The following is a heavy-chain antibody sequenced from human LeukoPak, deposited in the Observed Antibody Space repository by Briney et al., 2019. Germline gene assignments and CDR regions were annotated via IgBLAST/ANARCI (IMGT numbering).Heavy chain of an antibody. CDR1: GFTFSNYA. CDR3: AKPLEMTTTIMGFAMDY. D-gene: IGHD5-24*01. V-gene: IGHV3-33*03. J-gene: IGHJ4*02. Sequence: GGSLRLSCATSGFTFSNYAMRWVRQAPGKGLEWVAVTWYDGSITYYADSVKGRFTISRDNVKNTLYLQMDSLRAEDSAVYYCAKPLEMTTTIMGFAMDYWGQGTLVTVSS. CDR2: TWYDGSIT.